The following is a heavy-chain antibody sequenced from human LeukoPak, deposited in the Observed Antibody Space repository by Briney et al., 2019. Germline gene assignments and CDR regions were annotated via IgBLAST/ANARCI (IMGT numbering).Heavy chain of an antibody. J-gene: IGHJ4*02. CDR1: GFTFSSYW. CDR2: IKQDGSDK. D-gene: IGHD3-22*01. CDR3: ARVGSAYYYDSGGYYRYYFDY. Sequence: AGGSLRLSCTASGFTFSSYWMSWVRQAPGKGLEWVDNIKQDGSDKYYVDSVKGRFTISRDNAKNSLYLQMSSLRAEDTAVYYCARVGSAYYYDSGGYYRYYFDYWGQGTLVTVSS. V-gene: IGHV3-7*01.